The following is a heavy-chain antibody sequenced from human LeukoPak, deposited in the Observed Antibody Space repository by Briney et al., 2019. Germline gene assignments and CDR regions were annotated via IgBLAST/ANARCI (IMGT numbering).Heavy chain of an antibody. CDR1: GFTFSSYA. J-gene: IGHJ4*02. Sequence: GGSLRLSCAASGFTFSSYAMSWVRQAPGKGLEWVSAISGSGGSTYYADSVKGRFTISRDNSKNTLYLQMNSLRAEDTAVYYCAKDQVSDYYDSSGRFDYWGQGTLATVSS. D-gene: IGHD3-22*01. CDR2: ISGSGGST. V-gene: IGHV3-23*01. CDR3: AKDQVSDYYDSSGRFDY.